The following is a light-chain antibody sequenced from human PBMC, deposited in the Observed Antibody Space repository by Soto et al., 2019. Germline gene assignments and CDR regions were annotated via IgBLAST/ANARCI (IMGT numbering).Light chain of an antibody. CDR2: DVN. CDR1: SSDVGGYNY. CDR3: SSYTSSSTLDV. J-gene: IGLJ1*01. V-gene: IGLV2-14*01. Sequence: QSVLTQPASVSGSPGQSITISCTGTSSDVGGYNYVSWYQQHPGKAPKVVIYDVNNRPSGVSNRFSGSKSGNTASLTISGLQAEDEADYYCSSYTSSSTLDVFGTGTQLTVL.